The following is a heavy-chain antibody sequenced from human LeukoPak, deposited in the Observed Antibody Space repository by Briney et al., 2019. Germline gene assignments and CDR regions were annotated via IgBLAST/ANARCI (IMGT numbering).Heavy chain of an antibody. CDR1: GDSISSGDYY. J-gene: IGHJ4*02. V-gene: IGHV4-61*02. Sequence: SETLSLTCTVSGDSISSGDYYWSWIRQPAGKGLEWIGRISSSGSTNYNPSLKSRVTISVDTSKNQFSLKLSSVTAADTAVYYCARRGYYDSSGYLDYWGQGTLVTVSS. CDR2: ISSSGST. CDR3: ARRGYYDSSGYLDY. D-gene: IGHD3-22*01.